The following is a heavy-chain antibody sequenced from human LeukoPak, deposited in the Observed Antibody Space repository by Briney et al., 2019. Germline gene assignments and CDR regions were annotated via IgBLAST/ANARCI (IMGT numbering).Heavy chain of an antibody. J-gene: IGHJ3*02. CDR1: GYTFTGYY. Sequence: GASVKVSCKASGYTFTGYYMHWVRQAPGQGLEWMGWINPNSGGTNYAQKFQGRVTMTRDTSISTAYMELSRLRSDDTAVYYCASSRAYYYDSSGYSHDAFDIWGQGTMVTVSS. CDR3: ASSRAYYYDSSGYSHDAFDI. D-gene: IGHD3-22*01. CDR2: INPNSGGT. V-gene: IGHV1-2*02.